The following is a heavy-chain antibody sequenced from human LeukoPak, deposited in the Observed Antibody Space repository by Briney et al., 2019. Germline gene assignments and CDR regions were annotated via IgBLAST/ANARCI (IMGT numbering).Heavy chain of an antibody. Sequence: ASVKVSCKASGGTFSSYAISWVRQAPGQGLEWMGGIIPIFGTANYAQKFQGRVTITADESTSTAYMELSSLRSEDTAVYYCARQGDGSYYFDYWGQGTLVTVSS. J-gene: IGHJ4*02. D-gene: IGHD1-26*01. V-gene: IGHV1-69*13. CDR2: IIPIFGTA. CDR3: ARQGDGSYYFDY. CDR1: GGTFSSYA.